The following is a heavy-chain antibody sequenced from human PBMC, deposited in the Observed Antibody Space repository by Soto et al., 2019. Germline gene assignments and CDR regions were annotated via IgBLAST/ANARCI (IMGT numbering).Heavy chain of an antibody. J-gene: IGHJ5*02. CDR3: ARGIVLMVYATYNWFDP. CDR2: IYYSGST. D-gene: IGHD2-8*01. CDR1: GGSISSSSYY. V-gene: IGHV4-39*01. Sequence: SETLSVTCTVSGGSISSSSYYWGWIRQPPGKGLEWIGSIYYSGSTYYNPSLKSRVTISVDTSKNQFSLKLSSVTAADTAVYYCARGIVLMVYATYNWFDPWGQGTLVTVSS.